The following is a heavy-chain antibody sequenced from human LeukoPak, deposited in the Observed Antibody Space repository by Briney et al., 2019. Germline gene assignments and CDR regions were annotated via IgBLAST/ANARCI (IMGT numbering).Heavy chain of an antibody. D-gene: IGHD1-1*01. CDR3: ARGRVSGTTLYFDY. CDR1: GGSISIDSDY. CDR2: IYSGST. J-gene: IGHJ4*02. Sequence: SETLSLTCTVSGGSISIDSDYWSWIRQPAWKGLESIGRIYSGSTDYNPSLRSRPTISVDTCKNQFSLKLSSVTAADTAVYYCARGRVSGTTLYFDYWGQGTLFTVSS. V-gene: IGHV4-61*02.